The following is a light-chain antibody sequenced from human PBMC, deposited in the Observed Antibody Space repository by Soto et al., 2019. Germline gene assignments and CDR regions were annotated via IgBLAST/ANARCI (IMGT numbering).Light chain of an antibody. CDR1: QSIKTW. CDR2: DAS. Sequence: DIQMTQSPSALSASVGDRVTITCRASQSIKTWLAWYQRKPGRAPNLLIYDASSLQSGVPSRFSGSGSGTEITLTISSLQPDDSATYYCQQYESYSWTFGQGTKVDIK. V-gene: IGKV1-5*01. CDR3: QQYESYSWT. J-gene: IGKJ1*01.